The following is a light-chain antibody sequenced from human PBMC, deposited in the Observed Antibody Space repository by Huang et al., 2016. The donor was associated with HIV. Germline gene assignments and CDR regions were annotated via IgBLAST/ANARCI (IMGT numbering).Light chain of an antibody. CDR2: DAS. V-gene: IGKV1-13*02. CDR3: LQLNRYVAT. Sequence: AIQLTQSPSSLSASVGDRVTITCRASQDISSFLAWYQQKPGKVPKLLIYDASILENVVPSRFSGSGSETDFTLTISDLQPEDSATYFCLQLNRYVATFGPGTNVDVK. J-gene: IGKJ3*01. CDR1: QDISSF.